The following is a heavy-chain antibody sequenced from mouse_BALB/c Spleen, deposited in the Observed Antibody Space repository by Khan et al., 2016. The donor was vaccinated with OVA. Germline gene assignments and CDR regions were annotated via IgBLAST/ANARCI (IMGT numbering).Heavy chain of an antibody. CDR3: ARIKEIVATYFDY. J-gene: IGHJ2*01. CDR2: TNPTNGRT. V-gene: IGHV1S81*02. D-gene: IGHD1-1*01. CDR1: GYTFTSYW. Sequence: VELVESGAELVKAGASVKMSCKASGYTFTSYWMHWVKQRLGQGLEWFAETNPTNGRTYYNEKFKSKATLTVDKSSSTAYMLLSGPTFEDSAVYYCARIKEIVATYFDYWGQGTTLTVSS.